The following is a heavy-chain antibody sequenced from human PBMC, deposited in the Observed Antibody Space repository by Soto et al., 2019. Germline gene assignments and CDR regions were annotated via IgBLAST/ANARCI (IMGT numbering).Heavy chain of an antibody. V-gene: IGHV4-34*01. J-gene: IGHJ4*02. D-gene: IGHD3-16*02. CDR2: INHSGST. CDR3: ARGKDYIWGSYRPKFHFDY. Sequence: SETLSLTCAVYGGSFSGYYWSWIRQPPGKGLEWIGEINHSGSTNYNPSLKSRVTISVDTSKNQFSLKLSSVTAADTAVYYCARGKDYIWGSYRPKFHFDYWGQGTLVTVSS. CDR1: GGSFSGYY.